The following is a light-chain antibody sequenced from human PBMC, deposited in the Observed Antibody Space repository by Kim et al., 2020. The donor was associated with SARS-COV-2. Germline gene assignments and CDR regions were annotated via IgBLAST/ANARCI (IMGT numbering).Light chain of an antibody. J-gene: IGLJ2*01. CDR1: KLGDKF. Sequence: SYELTQPPSVSVSPGQSASITCSGDKLGDKFASWYQQKPGQSPVLVIYQDSERPSGIPERFSGSNSGNTATLTVSGTQAMDEADYYCQAWDSSTSVVFGGGTQLTVL. CDR3: QAWDSSTSVV. V-gene: IGLV3-1*01. CDR2: QDS.